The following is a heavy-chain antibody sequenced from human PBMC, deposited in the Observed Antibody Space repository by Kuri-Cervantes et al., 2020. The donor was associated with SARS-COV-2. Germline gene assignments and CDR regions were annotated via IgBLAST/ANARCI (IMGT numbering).Heavy chain of an antibody. V-gene: IGHV1-69*04. J-gene: IGHJ4*02. CDR1: GGTFSSYA. Sequence: SVKVSCKVSGGTFSSYAISWVRQAPGQGLEWMGRIIPIFGIANYAQKFQGRVTITADKSTSTAYMELSSLRSEDTAVYYCASGGITMIVVVHPFDYWGQGTLVTVSS. CDR2: IIPIFGIA. D-gene: IGHD3-22*01. CDR3: ASGGITMIVVVHPFDY.